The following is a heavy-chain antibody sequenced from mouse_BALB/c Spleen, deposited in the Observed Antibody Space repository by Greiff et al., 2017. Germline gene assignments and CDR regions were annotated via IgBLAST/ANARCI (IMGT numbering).Heavy chain of an antibody. CDR3: TRSGDGYSFY. V-gene: IGHV1S81*02. J-gene: IGHJ3*01. Sequence: QVQLKQSGAELVKPGASVKLSCKASGYTFTSYYMYWVKQRPGQGLEWIGEINPSNGGTNFNEKFKSKATLTVDKSSSTAYMQLSSLTSEDSAAYYCTRSGDGYSFYWGQGTLVTVSA. CDR2: INPSNGGT. D-gene: IGHD2-3*01. CDR1: GYTFTSYY.